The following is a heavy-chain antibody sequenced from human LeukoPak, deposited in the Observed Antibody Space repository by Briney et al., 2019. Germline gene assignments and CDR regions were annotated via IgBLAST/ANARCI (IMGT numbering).Heavy chain of an antibody. CDR2: IIPIFGTA. D-gene: IGHD3-9*01. Sequence: SVKVSCKASGGTFSSYAISWVRQAPGQGLEWMGGIIPIFGTANYAQKFQGRVMITTDESTSTAYMELSSLRSEDTAVYYCARGSRSIYDILTGPLDYWGQGTLVTVSS. V-gene: IGHV1-69*05. J-gene: IGHJ4*02. CDR1: GGTFSSYA. CDR3: ARGSRSIYDILTGPLDY.